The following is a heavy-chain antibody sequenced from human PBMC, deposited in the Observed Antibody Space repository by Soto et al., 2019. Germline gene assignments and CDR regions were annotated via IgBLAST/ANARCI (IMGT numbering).Heavy chain of an antibody. D-gene: IGHD3-16*01. Sequence: SLKISCAASGFTFSDYYMSWLRQPPGKGLEWVSYISKSGSIIHFADSVKGRFAISRDNAKNTLYLQMSSLRAEDTALYYCARDLSPYSDYYDESTSETWFDPWGQGTLVTVSS. CDR3: ARDLSPYSDYYDESTSETWFDP. CDR1: GFTFSDYY. V-gene: IGHV3-11*01. J-gene: IGHJ5*02. CDR2: ISKSGSII.